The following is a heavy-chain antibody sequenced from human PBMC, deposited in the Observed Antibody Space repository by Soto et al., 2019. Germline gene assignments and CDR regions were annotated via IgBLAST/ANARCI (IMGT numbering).Heavy chain of an antibody. CDR3: ARGSTMVRGVYYYGMDV. V-gene: IGHV3-33*01. J-gene: IGHJ6*02. CDR1: GFTFSSYG. Sequence: GGSLRLSCAASGFTFSSYGMHWVRQAPGKGLEWVAVIWYDGSNKYYADSVKGRFTISRDNSKNTLYLQMNSLRAEDTAVYYCARGSTMVRGVYYYGMDVWGQGTTVTVSS. D-gene: IGHD3-10*01. CDR2: IWYDGSNK.